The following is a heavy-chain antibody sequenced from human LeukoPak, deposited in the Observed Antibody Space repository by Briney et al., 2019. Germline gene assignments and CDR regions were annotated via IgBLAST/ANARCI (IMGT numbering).Heavy chain of an antibody. CDR2: IYYSGST. V-gene: IGHV4-59*12. D-gene: IGHD6-19*01. CDR1: GGSISSYY. J-gene: IGHJ4*02. Sequence: PSETLSLTCTVSGGSISSYYWSWIRQPPGKGLEWIGYIYYSGSTYYNPSLKSRVTISVDTSKNQFSLKLSSVTAADTAVYYCAREGIAVAGTGFDYWGQGTLVTVSS. CDR3: AREGIAVAGTGFDY.